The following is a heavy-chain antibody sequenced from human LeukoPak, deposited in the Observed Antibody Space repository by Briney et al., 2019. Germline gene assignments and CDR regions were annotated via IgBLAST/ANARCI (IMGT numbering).Heavy chain of an antibody. CDR3: ARDDPYYYDRYYGMDV. CDR2: ISSSSSYI. Sequence: KAGGSLRLSCAASGFTFSSYAMHWVRQAPGKGLEWVSSISSSSSYIYYADSVKGRFTISRDNAKNSLYLQMNSLRAEDTAVYYCARDDPYYYDRYYGMDVWGQGTTVTVSS. J-gene: IGHJ6*02. D-gene: IGHD3-22*01. V-gene: IGHV3-21*01. CDR1: GFTFSSYA.